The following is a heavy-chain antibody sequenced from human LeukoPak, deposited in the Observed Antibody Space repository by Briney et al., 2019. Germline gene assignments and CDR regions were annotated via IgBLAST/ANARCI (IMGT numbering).Heavy chain of an antibody. J-gene: IGHJ6*02. Sequence: ASVKVSCKASGYTFTSYYMHWVRQAPGQGLXXXGIINPSGGSTSYAQKFQGRVTMTRETSTSTVYMELSSLRSEDTAVYYCARVQGYYYYGMDVWGQGTTVTVSS. V-gene: IGHV1-46*01. CDR2: INPSGGST. CDR1: GYTFTSYY. CDR3: ARVQGYYYYGMDV.